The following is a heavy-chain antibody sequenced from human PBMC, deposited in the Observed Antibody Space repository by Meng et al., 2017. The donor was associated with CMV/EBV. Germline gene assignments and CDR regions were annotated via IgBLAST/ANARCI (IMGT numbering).Heavy chain of an antibody. J-gene: IGHJ4*02. V-gene: IGHV4-39*07. CDR2: IYYSGST. CDR3: ARDRHDGNSDYFDY. Sequence: SETLSLTCTVSGGSISSSSYYWGWIRQPPGKGLEWIGSIYYSGSTYYNPSLKSRVTISVDTSKNQFSLKLSSVTAADTAVYYCARDRHDGNSDYFDYWGQGTLVTVSS. CDR1: GGSISSSSYY. D-gene: IGHD4-23*01.